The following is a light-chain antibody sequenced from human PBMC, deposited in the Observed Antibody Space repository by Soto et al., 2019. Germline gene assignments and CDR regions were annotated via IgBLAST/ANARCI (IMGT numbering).Light chain of an antibody. Sequence: QSVLTQPPSVSAAPGQKVTISCSGSSSNIGNNYVSWYQQLPGTAPKLLIYDNNKRPSGIPDRFSASKSGTSATLGITGLQTGDEADYYCGTCDSSLSAGGVFGTGTKLTVL. CDR1: SSNIGNNY. V-gene: IGLV1-51*01. J-gene: IGLJ1*01. CDR2: DNN. CDR3: GTCDSSLSAGGV.